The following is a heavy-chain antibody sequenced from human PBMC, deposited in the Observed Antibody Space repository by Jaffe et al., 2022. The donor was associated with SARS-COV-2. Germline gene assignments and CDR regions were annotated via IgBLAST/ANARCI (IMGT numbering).Heavy chain of an antibody. Sequence: EVQLVESGGGVVQPGGSLRLSCAASGFTFDDYAMHWVRQAPGKGLEWVSLISGDGGSTYYADSVKGRFTISRDNSKNSLYLQMNSLRTEDTALYYCAKDPRDGYNLPDDYWGQGTLVTVSS. CDR1: GFTFDDYA. V-gene: IGHV3-43*02. CDR3: AKDPRDGYNLPDDY. D-gene: IGHD5-12*01. CDR2: ISGDGGST. J-gene: IGHJ4*02.